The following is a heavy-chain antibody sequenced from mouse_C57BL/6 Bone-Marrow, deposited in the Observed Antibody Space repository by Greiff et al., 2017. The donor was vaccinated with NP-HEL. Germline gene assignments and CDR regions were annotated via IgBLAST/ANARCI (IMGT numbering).Heavy chain of an antibody. CDR1: GYTFTDYY. CDR3: AIRRGFAY. CDR2: IYPGSGNT. J-gene: IGHJ3*01. V-gene: IGHV1-76*01. Sequence: QVQLQQSGAELVRPGASVKLSCKASGYTFTDYYINWVKQRPGQGLEWIARIYPGSGNTYYNEKFKGKATLTAEKSSSTAYLQLSSLTSEDSAVYFCAIRRGFAYWGQGTLVTVSA. D-gene: IGHD3-3*01.